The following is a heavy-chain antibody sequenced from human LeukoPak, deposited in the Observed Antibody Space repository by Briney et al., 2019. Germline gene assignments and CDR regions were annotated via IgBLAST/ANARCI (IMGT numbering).Heavy chain of an antibody. CDR2: IYYSGST. D-gene: IGHD3-22*01. Sequence: SETLSLTCAVSDYSISSGYYWGWIRQPPGKGLEWIGSIYYSGSTDYNPSLKSRVTISVDTSKKQFSLKLCSVTAADTAVYYCARNESSGYFDSWGQGTLVTVSS. CDR3: ARNESSGYFDS. V-gene: IGHV4-38-2*01. J-gene: IGHJ4*02. CDR1: DYSISSGYY.